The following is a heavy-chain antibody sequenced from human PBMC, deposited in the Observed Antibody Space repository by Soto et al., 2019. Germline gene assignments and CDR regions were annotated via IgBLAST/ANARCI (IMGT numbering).Heavy chain of an antibody. CDR3: ARADTHYYYYMDV. D-gene: IGHD2-15*01. V-gene: IGHV3-74*01. Sequence: GGSLRLSCAASGFTFSSYWMHWVRQAPGKGLVWVSRINSDGSSTSYADSVKGRFTISRDNAKNTLYLQMNSLRAEDTAVYYCARADTHYYYYMDVWGKGTTVTVSS. CDR1: GFTFSSYW. CDR2: INSDGSST. J-gene: IGHJ6*03.